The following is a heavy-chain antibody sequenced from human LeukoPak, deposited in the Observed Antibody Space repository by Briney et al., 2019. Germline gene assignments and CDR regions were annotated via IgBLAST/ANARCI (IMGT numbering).Heavy chain of an antibody. CDR3: AREDYYGSGCYWP. J-gene: IGHJ5*02. Sequence: SVKVSCKASGGTFSSYAISWVRQAPGQGLEWMGGIIPIFGTANYAQKFQGRVTITADESTSTAYMELSSLRSEDTAVYYCAREDYYGSGCYWPWGQGTLVTVSS. D-gene: IGHD3-10*01. CDR2: IIPIFGTA. V-gene: IGHV1-69*01. CDR1: GGTFSSYA.